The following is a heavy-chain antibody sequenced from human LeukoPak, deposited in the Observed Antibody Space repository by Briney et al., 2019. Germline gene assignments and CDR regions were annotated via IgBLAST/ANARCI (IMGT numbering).Heavy chain of an antibody. CDR2: IYYSGST. D-gene: IGHD6-13*01. CDR1: GGSISSSSYY. J-gene: IGHJ4*02. Sequence: SETLSLTCTVSGGSISSSSYYWGWIRQPPGKGLEWIGSIYYSGSTYYNPSLKSRVTISVDTSKNQFSLKLSSVTAADTAVYYCAKDVGSSSWYGDYWGQGTLVTVSS. V-gene: IGHV4-39*07. CDR3: AKDVGSSSWYGDY.